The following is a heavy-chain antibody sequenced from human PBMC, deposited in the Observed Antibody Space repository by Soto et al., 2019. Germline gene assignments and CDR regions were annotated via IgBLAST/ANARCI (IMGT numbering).Heavy chain of an antibody. V-gene: IGHV3-7*05. CDR2: IKQDGSEK. CDR3: ARDRPGGSYFHYYYYGMDV. D-gene: IGHD1-26*01. J-gene: IGHJ6*02. CDR1: GFTFSSYW. Sequence: GGSLRLSCAASGFTFSSYWMSWVRQAPGKGLEWVANIKQDGSEKYYVDSVKGRFTISRDNAKNSLYLQMNSLRAEDTAVYYCARDRPGGSYFHYYYYGMDVWGQGTTVTVSS.